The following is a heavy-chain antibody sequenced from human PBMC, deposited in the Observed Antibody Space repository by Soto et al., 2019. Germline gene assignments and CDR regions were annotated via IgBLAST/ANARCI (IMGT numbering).Heavy chain of an antibody. CDR1: GFTFSSYG. CDR3: AKDFNLSDYYGSGSRPAGYDY. Sequence: GGSLRLSCAASGFTFSSYGMHWVRQAPGKGLEWVAVISYDGSNKYYADSVKGRFTISRDNSKNTLYLQMNSLRAEDTAVYYCAKDFNLSDYYGSGSRPAGYDYWGQGTLVTVSS. D-gene: IGHD3-10*01. V-gene: IGHV3-30*18. CDR2: ISYDGSNK. J-gene: IGHJ4*02.